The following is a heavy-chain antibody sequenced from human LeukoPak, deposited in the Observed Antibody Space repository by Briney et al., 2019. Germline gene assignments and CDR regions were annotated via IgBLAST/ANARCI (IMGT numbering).Heavy chain of an antibody. CDR1: GGSISSYY. CDR2: IYSSGST. D-gene: IGHD6-13*01. J-gene: IGHJ2*01. CDR3: ARGSKGSSWPGGYFDL. V-gene: IGHV4-59*01. Sequence: SETLSLTCTVSGGSISSYYWGWVRQPPGEGLECIGYIYSSGSTNYNPSLKSRVTISVDTSNNQFSLKLSSVTAADTAVYYCARGSKGSSWPGGYFDLWGRGTLVTVSS.